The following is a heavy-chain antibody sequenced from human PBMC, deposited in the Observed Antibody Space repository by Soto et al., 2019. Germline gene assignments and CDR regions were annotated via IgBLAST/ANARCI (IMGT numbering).Heavy chain of an antibody. V-gene: IGHV3-74*01. CDR1: GFNFSNHW. CDR2: ITSDGKSK. J-gene: IGHJ5*02. D-gene: IGHD2-21*02. Sequence: GGSLRLSCAASGFNFSNHWMHWGRQRPAEGLVWVSRITSDGKSKAYAESVKGRFAISRDNAKNTLYLQMNGLTAEDTAVYYCARESGDWPLNWFDPWGQGTLVTVSS. CDR3: ARESGDWPLNWFDP.